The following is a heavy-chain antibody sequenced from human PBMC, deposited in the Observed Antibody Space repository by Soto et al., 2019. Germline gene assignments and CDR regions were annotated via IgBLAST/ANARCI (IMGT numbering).Heavy chain of an antibody. CDR2: IYNSGIT. CDR1: GGSISSGDYS. J-gene: IGHJ5*02. Sequence: SETLSLTCTVSGGSISSGDYSWSWVRQSPGKGLEWIGHIYNSGITYYNPSLKSRVVVSIDTSRNQFSLRLTSLTAADRAVFFCARGVTFFGWVSGFCFNPGGRGTVFTVPS. V-gene: IGHV4-30-4*01. D-gene: IGHD3-3*01. CDR3: ARGVTFFGWVSGFCFNP.